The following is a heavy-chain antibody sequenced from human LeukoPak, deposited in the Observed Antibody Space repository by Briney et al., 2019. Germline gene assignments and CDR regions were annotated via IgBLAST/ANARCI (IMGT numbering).Heavy chain of an antibody. J-gene: IGHJ5*02. V-gene: IGHV4-34*01. CDR1: GGSFSGYY. CDR3: ARDYDVLTAYPPTQLFDP. CDR2: INHSGST. Sequence: PSETLSLTCAVYGGSFSGYYWSWIRQPPGKGLEWIGEINHSGSTNYNPSPKSRVTMSVDTSKNQFSLKLNSVTAADTAVYYCARDYDVLTAYPPTQLFDPWGQGTLVTVSS. D-gene: IGHD3-9*01.